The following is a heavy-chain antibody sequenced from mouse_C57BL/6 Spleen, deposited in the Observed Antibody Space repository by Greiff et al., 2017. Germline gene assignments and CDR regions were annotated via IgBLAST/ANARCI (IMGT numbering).Heavy chain of an antibody. CDR2: IYPGNSDT. D-gene: IGHD1-1*01. Sequence: EVQLQQSGTVLARPGASVKMSCKTSGYTFTSYWMHWVKQRPGQGLEWIGAIYPGNSDTSYNQKFKGKAKLTAVTSASTAYMELSSLTNEDSAVYYCTLYYYGSRGLDDWGQGTTLTVSS. J-gene: IGHJ2*01. CDR3: TLYYYGSRGLDD. CDR1: GYTFTSYW. V-gene: IGHV1-5*01.